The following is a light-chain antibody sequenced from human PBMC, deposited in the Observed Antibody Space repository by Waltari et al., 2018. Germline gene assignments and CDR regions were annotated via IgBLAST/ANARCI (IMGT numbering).Light chain of an antibody. CDR1: ADVKSW. CDR3: QQANTFPPT. V-gene: IGKV1-12*01. CDR2: TVS. Sequence: DIQLTQSPSYVSASVGDGVTIPCRASADVKSWLAWYQQKPGEAPKRLIYTVSTLQRGIPSRFSGSGSGTDFTLTISSLQPEDVATYYCQQANTFPPTFGQGTKVEI. J-gene: IGKJ1*01.